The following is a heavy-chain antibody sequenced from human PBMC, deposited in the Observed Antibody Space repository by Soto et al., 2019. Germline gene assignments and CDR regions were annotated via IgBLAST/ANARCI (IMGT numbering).Heavy chain of an antibody. Sequence: PGGSLRLSCAASGFTFSSYDMHCVRQATGKGLEWVSAIGTAGDTYYPGSVKGRFTISRDNSKNTLYLQMNSLRADDTAVYYCVKSPRSGYEAPWDYWGQGTQVTVS. CDR2: IGTAGDT. CDR3: VKSPRSGYEAPWDY. D-gene: IGHD5-12*01. V-gene: IGHV3-13*01. J-gene: IGHJ4*02. CDR1: GFTFSSYD.